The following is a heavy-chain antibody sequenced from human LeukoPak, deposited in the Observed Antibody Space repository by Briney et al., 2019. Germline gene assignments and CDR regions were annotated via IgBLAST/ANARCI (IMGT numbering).Heavy chain of an antibody. Sequence: SGGSLRLSCAGSGFTLSSYGMHWVRQAPGKGLEWVAVISYDGSNNKYYADSVKGRFTISRDNSKNTLYLQMNSLRAEDTAVYYCAKSAAFGVLHHFDHWGQGSLVTVSS. CDR2: ISYDGSNNK. CDR1: GFTLSSYG. J-gene: IGHJ4*02. V-gene: IGHV3-30*18. D-gene: IGHD6-13*01. CDR3: AKSAAFGVLHHFDH.